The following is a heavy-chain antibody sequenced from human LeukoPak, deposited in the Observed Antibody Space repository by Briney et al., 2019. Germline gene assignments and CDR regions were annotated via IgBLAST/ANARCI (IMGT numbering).Heavy chain of an antibody. CDR2: INHSGST. D-gene: IGHD5-18*01. CDR1: GGSFSNSY. CDR3: ARGRTAMVPFDY. J-gene: IGHJ4*02. Sequence: PSETLSLTCAVYGGSFSNSYWSWIRQPPGKGLEWIGEINHSGSTNYKSSLKSRVTISVDTSKNQFSLKLSSVTAADTAVYYCARGRTAMVPFDYWGQGTLVTVSS. V-gene: IGHV4-34*01.